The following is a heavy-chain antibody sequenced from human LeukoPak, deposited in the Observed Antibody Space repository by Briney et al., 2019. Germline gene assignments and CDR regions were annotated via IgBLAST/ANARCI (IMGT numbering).Heavy chain of an antibody. Sequence: PSETLSLTCTVSGGSISGYYWSWIRQPPGKGLEWIGFIYYSGSTNYNPSLKGRVTISVDSSKSQFSLKLNSVTAADTAVYYRVRSGGYSSSWSLWGQGTLVTVSS. CDR3: VRSGGYSSSWSL. J-gene: IGHJ4*02. CDR1: GGSISGYY. D-gene: IGHD6-13*01. CDR2: IYYSGST. V-gene: IGHV4-59*12.